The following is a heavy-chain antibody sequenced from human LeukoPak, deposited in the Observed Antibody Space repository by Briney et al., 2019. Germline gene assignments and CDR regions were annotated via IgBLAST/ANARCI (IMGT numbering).Heavy chain of an antibody. D-gene: IGHD5-18*01. CDR3: ARLGRGYSYGSGVDY. Sequence: PSETLSLTCTVSGGSISSGGYYWSWIRQHPGKGLEWIGYIHYSGSTNYNPSLKSRVTISVDTSKNQFSLKLSSVTAADTAVYYCARLGRGYSYGSGVDYWGQGTLVTVSS. J-gene: IGHJ4*02. V-gene: IGHV4-61*08. CDR2: IHYSGST. CDR1: GGSISSGGYY.